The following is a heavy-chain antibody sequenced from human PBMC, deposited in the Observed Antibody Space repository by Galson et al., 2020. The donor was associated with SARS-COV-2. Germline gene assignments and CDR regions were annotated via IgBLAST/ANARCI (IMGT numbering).Heavy chain of an antibody. J-gene: IGHJ4*02. CDR1: GFTFSSYA. V-gene: IGHV3-23*01. Sequence: GESLKISCAASGFTFSSYAMSWVRQAPGKGLEWVSAISGSGGSTYYADSVKGRFTISRDNSKNTLYLQMNSLRAEDTAVYYCANGGTMVQGVIPRPFDYWGQGTLVTVSS. D-gene: IGHD3-10*01. CDR3: ANGGTMVQGVIPRPFDY. CDR2: ISGSGGST.